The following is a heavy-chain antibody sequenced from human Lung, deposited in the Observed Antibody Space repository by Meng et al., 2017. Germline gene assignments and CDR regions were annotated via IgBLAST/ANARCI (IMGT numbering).Heavy chain of an antibody. V-gene: IGHV4-34*01. J-gene: IGHJ4*02. Sequence: QVQIQQWVEGLLKPSETLSLTCVVSGGALLDYYWSWIRQPPGKGLEWIGEINHSGSTNYNPSLESRATISVDTSQNNLSLKLSSVTAADSAVYYCARGPTTMAHDFDYWGQGTLVTVSS. D-gene: IGHD4-11*01. CDR2: INHSGST. CDR1: GGALLDYY. CDR3: ARGPTTMAHDFDY.